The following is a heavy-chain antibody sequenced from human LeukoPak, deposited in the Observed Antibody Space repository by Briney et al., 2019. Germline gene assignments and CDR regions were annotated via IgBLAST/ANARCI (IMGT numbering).Heavy chain of an antibody. V-gene: IGHV3-30*18. CDR3: AKSRKSAAGTSTFDY. CDR2: ISYDGSNK. Sequence: GGSLRLSCAASGFTFSSYGMHWVRQAPGKGLEWVAVISYDGSNKYYADSVKGRFTISRDNSKNTLYPQMNSLRAEDTAVYYCAKSRKSAAGTSTFDYWGQGTLVTVSS. CDR1: GFTFSSYG. J-gene: IGHJ4*02. D-gene: IGHD6-13*01.